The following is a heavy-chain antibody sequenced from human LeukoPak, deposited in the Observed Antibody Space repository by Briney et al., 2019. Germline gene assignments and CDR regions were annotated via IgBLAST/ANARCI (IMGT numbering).Heavy chain of an antibody. D-gene: IGHD6-19*01. CDR2: FDPEDGET. J-gene: IGHJ4*02. V-gene: IGHV1-24*01. Sequence: ASVKVSCKVSVYTLTELSMHWVRQAPGKGLEWMGGFDPEDGETIYAQKFQGRVTMTEDTSTDTAYMELSSLRSEDTAVYYCATGYSSGWQTQFFDYWGQGTLVTVSS. CDR3: ATGYSSGWQTQFFDY. CDR1: VYTLTELS.